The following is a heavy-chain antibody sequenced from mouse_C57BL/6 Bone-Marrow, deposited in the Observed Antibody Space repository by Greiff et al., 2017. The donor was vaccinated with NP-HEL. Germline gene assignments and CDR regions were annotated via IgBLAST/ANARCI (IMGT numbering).Heavy chain of an antibody. CDR2: IDPENGDT. J-gene: IGHJ1*03. V-gene: IGHV14-4*01. CDR1: GFNIKDDY. D-gene: IGHD1-1*01. Sequence: EVKLMESGAELVRPGASVKLSCTASGFNIKDDYMHWVKQRPEQGLEWIGWIDPENGDTEYASKFQGKATITADTSSNTAYLQLSSLTSEDTAVYYCTHYGWYFDVWGTGTTVTVSS. CDR3: THYGWYFDV.